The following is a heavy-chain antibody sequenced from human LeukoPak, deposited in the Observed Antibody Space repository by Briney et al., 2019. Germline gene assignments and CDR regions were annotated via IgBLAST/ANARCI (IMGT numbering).Heavy chain of an antibody. Sequence: SETLSLTCTVSGGSISSYYWSWIRQPPGKGLEWIGYIYYSGSTNYNPSLKSRVAISVDTSKNQFSLKLSSVTAADTAVYYCARNIGAALNWFDPWGQGTLVTVSS. D-gene: IGHD6-25*01. J-gene: IGHJ5*02. V-gene: IGHV4-59*01. CDR1: GGSISSYY. CDR3: ARNIGAALNWFDP. CDR2: IYYSGST.